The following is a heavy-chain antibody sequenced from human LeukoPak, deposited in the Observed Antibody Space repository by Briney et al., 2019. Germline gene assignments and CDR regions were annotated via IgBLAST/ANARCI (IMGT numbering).Heavy chain of an antibody. CDR2: IIPIFGTT. V-gene: IGHV1-69*13. D-gene: IGHD6-6*01. CDR1: GGTFTSYA. J-gene: IGHJ6*03. CDR3: ARELPSADYYYYMDV. Sequence: ASVKVSCKASGGTFTSYAISWVRQAPGQGLEWMGGIIPIFGTTNYAQKFQGRVTITADESTSTAYMELSSLRSEDTGVYYCARELPSADYYYYMDVWGKGTTVTVSS.